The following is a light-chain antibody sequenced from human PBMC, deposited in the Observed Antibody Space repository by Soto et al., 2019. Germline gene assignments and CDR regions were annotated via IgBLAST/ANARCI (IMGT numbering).Light chain of an antibody. J-gene: IGKJ3*01. CDR2: AAS. CDR3: QKCNVAPPFT. CDR1: QGISNY. V-gene: IGKV1-27*01. Sequence: DIQMTQSPSSLSASVGDRVTITCRASQGISNYLAWYQQKPGKVPKLLIYAASTLQSGVTSRFSGSGSGTDFNLTISSLQPEDVATYYCQKCNVAPPFTFGPGTKVDIK.